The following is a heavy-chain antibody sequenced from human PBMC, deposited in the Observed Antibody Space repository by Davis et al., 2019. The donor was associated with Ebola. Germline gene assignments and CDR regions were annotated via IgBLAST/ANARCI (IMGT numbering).Heavy chain of an antibody. D-gene: IGHD3-22*01. CDR3: ARGGYDSSGHFPCD. J-gene: IGHJ4*02. V-gene: IGHV3-48*02. CDR2: ISSSSGSI. CDR1: GFIFSSYN. Sequence: GGSLRLSCTASGFIFSSYNMNWVSQAPGKGLEWVSYISSSSGSIYYADSVKGRFTVSRDNAKNSLYLQMNSLRDEDTAVYYCARGGYDSSGHFPCDWGQGTLVTVSS.